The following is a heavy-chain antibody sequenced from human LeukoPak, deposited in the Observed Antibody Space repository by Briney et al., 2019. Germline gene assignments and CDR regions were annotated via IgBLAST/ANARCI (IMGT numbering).Heavy chain of an antibody. Sequence: TSETLSLTCAVYGGSFSGYYWSWIRQPPGKVLEWIGEINHSGSTNYNPSLKSRVTISVDTSKNQFSLKLSSVTAADTAVYYCARGPSGYSSNFDYWGQGTLVTVSS. J-gene: IGHJ4*02. CDR3: ARGPSGYSSNFDY. D-gene: IGHD5-18*01. V-gene: IGHV4-34*01. CDR2: INHSGST. CDR1: GGSFSGYY.